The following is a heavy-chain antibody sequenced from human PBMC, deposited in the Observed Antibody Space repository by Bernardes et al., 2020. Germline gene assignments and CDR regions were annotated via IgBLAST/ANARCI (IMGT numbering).Heavy chain of an antibody. CDR3: ARAYSSSWYETSYYYGMDV. Sequence: ASVKVSCKASGYTFTSYDINWVRQATGQGLEWMGWMNPNSGNTGYAQKFQGRVTMTRNTSISTAYMELSSLRSEDTAVYYCARAYSSSWYETSYYYGMDVWGQGTTVTVSS. CDR1: GYTFTSYD. D-gene: IGHD6-13*01. V-gene: IGHV1-8*01. J-gene: IGHJ6*02. CDR2: MNPNSGNT.